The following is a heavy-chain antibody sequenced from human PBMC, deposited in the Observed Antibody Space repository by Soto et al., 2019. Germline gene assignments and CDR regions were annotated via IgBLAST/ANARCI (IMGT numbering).Heavy chain of an antibody. CDR2: INGDGTTT. CDR3: ARGVRGHYGKDV. Sequence: EVQLVESGGGLVQPGGSLRLSCAASGFTFNNYWIHWVRQAPGKGLMWVSRINGDGTTTNYADSVKGRFAISRDNAKNTVYLQMNRLRAEDTALYYCARGVRGHYGKDVWGQGTTVTVSS. D-gene: IGHD3-10*01. J-gene: IGHJ6*02. CDR1: GFTFNNYW. V-gene: IGHV3-74*01.